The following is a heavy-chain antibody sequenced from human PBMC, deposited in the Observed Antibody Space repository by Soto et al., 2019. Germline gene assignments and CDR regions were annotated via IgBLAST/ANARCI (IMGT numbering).Heavy chain of an antibody. CDR1: GFSLSNARMG. J-gene: IGHJ6*02. CDR2: IFSNDEK. Sequence: SGPTLVNPTETLTLTCTVSGFSLSNARMGVSWIRQPPGKALEWLAHIFSNDEKSYSTSLKSRLTISKDTSKSQVVLTMNNMDPVDTATYYCARPLGHYYYGMDVWGQGTTVTVSS. CDR3: ARPLGHYYYGMDV. V-gene: IGHV2-26*01.